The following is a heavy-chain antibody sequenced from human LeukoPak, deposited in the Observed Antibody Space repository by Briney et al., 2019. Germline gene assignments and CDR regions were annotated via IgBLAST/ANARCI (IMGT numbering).Heavy chain of an antibody. CDR1: GFTFSSYW. CDR2: INSDGSST. Sequence: PGGSLRLSCAASGFTFSSYWMHWVRQAPGKGLVWVSRINSDGSSTSYADSVKGRFTISRDNSKNTLYLQMNSLRAEDTAVYYCAKEVTIVVVPAATAYFDYWGQGTLVTVSS. CDR3: AKEVTIVVVPAATAYFDY. D-gene: IGHD2-2*01. J-gene: IGHJ4*02. V-gene: IGHV3-74*01.